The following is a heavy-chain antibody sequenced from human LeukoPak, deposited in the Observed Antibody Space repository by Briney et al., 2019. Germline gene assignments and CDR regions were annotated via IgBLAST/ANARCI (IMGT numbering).Heavy chain of an antibody. J-gene: IGHJ4*02. CDR2: ISWDGGST. CDR1: GFFFNDYA. CDR3: AKDIGSGIVVVNYYFLY. Sequence: GAPMSLSCAASGFFFNDYALRWVQKAPGKGLEWVCVISWDGGSTYYADPVKRRFPISRDNIDSFLYLQMISLRAEDTALYYCAKDIGSGIVVVNYYFLYWGQGTLVTVSS. D-gene: IGHD3-22*01. V-gene: IGHV3-43D*04.